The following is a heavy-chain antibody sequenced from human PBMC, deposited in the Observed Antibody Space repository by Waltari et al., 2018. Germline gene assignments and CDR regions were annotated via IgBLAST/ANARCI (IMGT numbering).Heavy chain of an antibody. CDR1: GFTFDDYA. D-gene: IGHD3-16*01. J-gene: IGHJ6*03. V-gene: IGHV3-9*03. Sequence: EVQLVESGGGLVQPGRSLRLSCAASGFTFDDYAMHWVRQAPGKGLEWVSGISWNSGSIGYADSVKGRVTISRDNAKNSLYLQMNSLRAEDMALYYCAKGGAPSYYYYMDVWGKGTTVTVSS. CDR2: ISWNSGSI. CDR3: AKGGAPSYYYYMDV.